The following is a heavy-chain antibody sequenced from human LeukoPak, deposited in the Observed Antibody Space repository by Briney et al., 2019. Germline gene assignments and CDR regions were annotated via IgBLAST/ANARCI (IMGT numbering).Heavy chain of an antibody. V-gene: IGHV3-9*01. CDR3: AKDSRFLEWLLPNFDY. CDR2: ISWNSGSI. J-gene: IGHJ4*02. D-gene: IGHD3-3*01. Sequence: PGGSLRLSCAASGFTFDDYAMHWVRQAPGKGLEWVSGISWNSGSIGYADSVKGQFTISRDNAKNSLYLQMNSLRAEDTALYYCAKDSRFLEWLLPNFDYWGQGTLVTVSS. CDR1: GFTFDDYA.